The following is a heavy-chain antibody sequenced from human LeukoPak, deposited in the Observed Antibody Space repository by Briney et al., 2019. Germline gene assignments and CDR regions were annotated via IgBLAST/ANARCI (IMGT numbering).Heavy chain of an antibody. CDR1: GGSISIYY. Sequence: PSETLSLTCTVSGGSISIYYWSWIRQPAGKGLEWIGRIYTSGSTNYNPSLKSRVTMSVDTSKNQFSLKLSSVTAADTAVYYCARASTVAVGKDYFDYWGQGTLVTVSS. J-gene: IGHJ4*02. CDR2: IYTSGST. CDR3: ARASTVAVGKDYFDY. V-gene: IGHV4-4*07. D-gene: IGHD6-19*01.